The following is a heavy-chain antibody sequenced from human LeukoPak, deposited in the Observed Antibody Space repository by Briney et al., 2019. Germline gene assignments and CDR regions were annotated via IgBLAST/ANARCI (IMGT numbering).Heavy chain of an antibody. CDR2: IRSDGYHT. D-gene: IGHD1-26*01. CDR3: AKPSGSGVDY. CDR1: GFLFDDHD. Sequence: GGSLRLSCGASGFLFDDHDMHWVRQAPGKGLEWVAYIRSDGYHTYYADSVKGRFTITRDNLKNTLYLQMNSLRPEDMAVYYCAKPSGSGVDYWGRGTRVTVSS. J-gene: IGHJ4*02. V-gene: IGHV3-30*02.